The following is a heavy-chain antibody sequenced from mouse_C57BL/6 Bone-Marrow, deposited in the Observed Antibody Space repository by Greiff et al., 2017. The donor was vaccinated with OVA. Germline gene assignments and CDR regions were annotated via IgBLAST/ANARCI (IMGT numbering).Heavy chain of an antibody. Sequence: VQLQQSGAELVMPGASVKLSCKASGYTFTSYWMHWVKQRPGQGLEWIGEIDPSDSYTNYNQKFKGKSTLTVDKSSSTAYLQLSSLTSEDSAVYYCARGYGSSCAMDYWGQGTSVTVSS. CDR3: ARGYGSSCAMDY. CDR1: GYTFTSYW. V-gene: IGHV1-69*01. J-gene: IGHJ4*01. D-gene: IGHD1-1*01. CDR2: IDPSDSYT.